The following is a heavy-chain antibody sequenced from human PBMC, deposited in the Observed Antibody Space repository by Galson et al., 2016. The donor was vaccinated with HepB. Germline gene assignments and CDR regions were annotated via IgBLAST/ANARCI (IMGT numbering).Heavy chain of an antibody. J-gene: IGHJ6*02. CDR3: ARDHPASFGGPDGFHFYGMDV. CDR2: ISESDDIT. D-gene: IGHD2-15*01. V-gene: IGHV3-11*01. Sequence: SLRLSCAASGFSLSDYGMSWIRQAPGKGLEWVSYISESDDITKYADSVKGRFTISRDNAKNSLYLDMDSLRVGDTAVYYCARDHPASFGGPDGFHFYGMDVWGQGTTVTVSS. CDR1: GFSLSDYG.